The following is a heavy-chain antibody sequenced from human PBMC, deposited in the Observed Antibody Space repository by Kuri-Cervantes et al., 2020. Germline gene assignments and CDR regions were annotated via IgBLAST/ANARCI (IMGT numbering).Heavy chain of an antibody. CDR3: ARDWDDSSGLSFKH. D-gene: IGHD3-22*01. CDR1: GGTFSSYA. V-gene: IGHV1-2*02. J-gene: IGHJ4*02. CDR2: VNPKCGGT. Sequence: ASVMVSCNASGGTFSSYAISWVRQAPGQGLEWMGWVNPKCGGTNYAQKFQGRVTMTRDTSISTAYMELSRLRSDDSAVYYCARDWDDSSGLSFKHWGQGTLVTVSS.